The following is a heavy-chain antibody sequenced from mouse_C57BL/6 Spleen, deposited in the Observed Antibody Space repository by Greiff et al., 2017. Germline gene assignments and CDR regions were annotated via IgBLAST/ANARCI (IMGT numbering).Heavy chain of an antibody. Sequence: VQLQQSGAELMKPGASVKLSCKATGYTFTGYWIEWVKQRPGHGLEWIGEILPGSGSTNYNEKFKGKATFTADTSSNTAYMQLSSLTTEDSAIYYCARFPHYYGSSYDAMDYWGQGTSVTVSS. J-gene: IGHJ4*01. V-gene: IGHV1-9*01. CDR2: ILPGSGST. CDR1: GYTFTGYW. CDR3: ARFPHYYGSSYDAMDY. D-gene: IGHD1-1*01.